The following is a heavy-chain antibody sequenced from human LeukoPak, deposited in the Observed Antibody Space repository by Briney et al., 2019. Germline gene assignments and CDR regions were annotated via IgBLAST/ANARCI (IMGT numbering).Heavy chain of an antibody. CDR2: IIPIFGTA. CDR3: ARRQSRTYYYDSSGNSD. V-gene: IGHV1-69*05. CDR1: GGTFSSYA. D-gene: IGHD3-22*01. J-gene: IGHJ4*02. Sequence: SVKVSCKASGGTFSSYAISCVRQAPGQGLEWMGGIIPIFGTANYAQKFQGRVTITTDESTSTAYMELSSLRSEDTDVYYCARRQSRTYYYDSSGNSDWGQGTLVNVSS.